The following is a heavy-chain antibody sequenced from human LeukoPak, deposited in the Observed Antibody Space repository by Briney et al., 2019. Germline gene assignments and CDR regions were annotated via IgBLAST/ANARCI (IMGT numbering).Heavy chain of an antibody. CDR1: GGSISSYY. D-gene: IGHD5-24*01. CDR3: ARRARDGRHNHAFDI. Sequence: SETLSLTCTVSGGSISSYYWSWTRQPPGKGLEWIGYIYTSGSTNYNPSLKSRVTISVDTSKNQFSLKLSSVTAADTAVYYCARRARDGRHNHAFDIWGQGTVVTVSS. CDR2: IYTSGST. V-gene: IGHV4-4*09. J-gene: IGHJ3*02.